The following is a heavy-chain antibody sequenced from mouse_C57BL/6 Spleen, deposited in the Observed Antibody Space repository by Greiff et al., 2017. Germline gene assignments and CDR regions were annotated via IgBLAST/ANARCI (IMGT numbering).Heavy chain of an antibody. Sequence: QVQLQQSGPELVKPGASVKISCKASGYAFSSPWMNWVKQRPGKGLEWIGRIYPGDGDTNYNGKFKGKATLTADKSSSTAYMQLSSLASEDSAVYFCARDDYYAMDYWGQGTSVHVFS. J-gene: IGHJ4*01. V-gene: IGHV1-82*01. CDR3: ARDDYYAMDY. CDR1: GYAFSSPW. CDR2: IYPGDGDT.